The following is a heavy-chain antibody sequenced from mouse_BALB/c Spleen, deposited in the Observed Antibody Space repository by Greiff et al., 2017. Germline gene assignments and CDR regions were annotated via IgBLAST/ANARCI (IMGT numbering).Heavy chain of an antibody. V-gene: IGHV14-3*02. CDR2: IDPANGNT. CDR3: AMRGPDLLMDY. D-gene: IGHD2-1*01. CDR1: GFNIKDTY. J-gene: IGHJ4*01. Sequence: SGAELVKPGASVKLSCTASGFNIKDTYMHWVKQRPEQGLEWIGRIDPANGNTKYDPKFQGKATITADTSSNTAYLQLSSLTSEDTAVYYCAMRGPDLLMDYWGQGTSVTVSS.